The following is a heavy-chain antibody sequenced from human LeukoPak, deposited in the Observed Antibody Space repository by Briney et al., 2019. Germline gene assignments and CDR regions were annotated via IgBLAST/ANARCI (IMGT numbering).Heavy chain of an antibody. Sequence: GGSLRLSCAASGFTFSSYSMNWVRQAPGKGLEWVSSISSSSSYIYYADSVKGRFTISRDNAKNSLYLQMNSLRAEDTAVYYCAREVSGYSSGHDAFDIWGQGTMVTVSS. CDR1: GFTFSSYS. CDR2: ISSSSSYI. V-gene: IGHV3-21*01. J-gene: IGHJ3*02. D-gene: IGHD6-19*01. CDR3: AREVSGYSSGHDAFDI.